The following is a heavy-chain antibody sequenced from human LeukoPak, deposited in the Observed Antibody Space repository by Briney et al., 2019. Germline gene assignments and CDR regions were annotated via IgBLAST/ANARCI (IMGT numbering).Heavy chain of an antibody. V-gene: IGHV4-59*08. CDR1: GGSISSYY. CDR2: IYYSGST. CDR3: ARGGEGTYYDILTGYYTHYDFDY. D-gene: IGHD3-9*01. J-gene: IGHJ4*02. Sequence: SETLSLTCTVSGGSISSYYWSWIRQPPGKGLEWIGYIYYSGSTNYNPSLKSRVTISVDTSKNQFSLKLSSVTAADTAVYYCARGGEGTYYDILTGYYTHYDFDYWGQGTLVIVSS.